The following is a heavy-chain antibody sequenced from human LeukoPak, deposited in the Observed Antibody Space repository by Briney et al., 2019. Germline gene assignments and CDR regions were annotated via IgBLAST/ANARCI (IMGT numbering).Heavy chain of an antibody. J-gene: IGHJ4*02. V-gene: IGHV1-69*04. CDR1: GGTFSSYA. CDR3: ARAYYGSGSGNFDY. Sequence: GSSVKFSCKASGGTFSSYAISWVRQAPGQGLEWMGRIIPILGIANYAQKFQGRVTITADKSTSTAYMELSSLRSEDTAVYYCARAYYGSGSGNFDYWGQGTLVTVSS. CDR2: IIPILGIA. D-gene: IGHD3-10*01.